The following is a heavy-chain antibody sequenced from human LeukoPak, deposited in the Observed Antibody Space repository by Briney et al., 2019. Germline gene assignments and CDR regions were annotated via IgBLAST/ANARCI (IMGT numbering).Heavy chain of an antibody. D-gene: IGHD7-27*01. V-gene: IGHV4-39*01. Sequence: SETLSLTCTVSVGSIGGNTYYWGWIRQPPGEGLEWIGSISYSGSTMYNPSLKSRVTMSVHTSKNQFSLKLSPVSAADTAVYYCVRQLGQRVPSEWFDHWGQGTLATVSS. CDR1: VGSIGGNTYY. J-gene: IGHJ5*02. CDR3: VRQLGQRVPSEWFDH. CDR2: ISYSGST.